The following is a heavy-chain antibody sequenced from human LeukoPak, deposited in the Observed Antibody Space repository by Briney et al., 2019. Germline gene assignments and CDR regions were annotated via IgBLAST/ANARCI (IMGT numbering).Heavy chain of an antibody. CDR3: ARDDGSGSYSYDPNDAFDI. V-gene: IGHV3-33*01. Sequence: PSGGSVRLSCAASGFTFSGDCIQWVRQAPGQGLEWVAVIWFDGSNKYYAASVKGRLTSSRDNSKNPLYLQMNSLRAEDTAVYYCARDDGSGSYSYDPNDAFDIWGQGTMDTVSS. CDR2: IWFDGSNK. D-gene: IGHD3-10*01. J-gene: IGHJ3*02. CDR1: GFTFSGDC.